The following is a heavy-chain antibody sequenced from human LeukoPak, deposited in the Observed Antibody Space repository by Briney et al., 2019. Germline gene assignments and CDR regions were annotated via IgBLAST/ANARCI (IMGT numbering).Heavy chain of an antibody. J-gene: IGHJ4*02. CDR1: GGSISSSSYY. CDR3: ARLTNWNYVY. CDR2: IYYSGST. D-gene: IGHD1-7*01. V-gene: IGHV4-39*01. Sequence: SETLSLTCTVSGGSISSSSYYWGWIRQPPGKGLEWIGSIYYSGSTYYNPSLKSRVTIPVDTSKNQFSLKLSSVTAADTAVYYCARLTNWNYVYWGQGTLVTVSS.